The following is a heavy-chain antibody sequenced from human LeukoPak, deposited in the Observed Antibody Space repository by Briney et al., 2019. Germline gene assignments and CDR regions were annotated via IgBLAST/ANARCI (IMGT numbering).Heavy chain of an antibody. CDR1: GYTFSNYD. CDR2: MNPNSGDT. V-gene: IGHV1-8*01. D-gene: IGHD1-26*01. Sequence: GASVKVACKASGYTFSNYDINWVRQAAGQGLEWMGWMNPNSGDTDYVQKFRGRVTMTRNTATNTAYMELNSLRSDDTAVYYCAGSGFGGNVYFDYWGQGAPVTVSS. J-gene: IGHJ4*02. CDR3: AGSGFGGNVYFDY.